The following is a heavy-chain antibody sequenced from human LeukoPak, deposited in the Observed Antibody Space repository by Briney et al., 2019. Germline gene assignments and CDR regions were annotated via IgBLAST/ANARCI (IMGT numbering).Heavy chain of an antibody. V-gene: IGHV3-15*01. CDR3: ATDGLSSSWMAYFDY. J-gene: IGHJ4*02. CDR2: IKSKSDGGTT. CDR1: GFDFSDYA. D-gene: IGHD6-13*01. Sequence: PGGSLRLSCSASGFDFSDYAVSWFRQAPGKGLEWVGRIKSKSDGGTTDYAAPVKGRFTISRDDSKNTLSLQINSLITEDTAVYYCATDGLSSSWMAYFDYWGQGTLVTVSA.